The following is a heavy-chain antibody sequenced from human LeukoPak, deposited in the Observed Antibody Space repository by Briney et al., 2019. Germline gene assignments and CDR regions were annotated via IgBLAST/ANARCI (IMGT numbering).Heavy chain of an antibody. CDR3: ARARGLGYGDDVRWFDP. Sequence: HPGGSLRLSCAASGFTVSSNYMSWVRQAPGKGLEWVSVIYSGDSTYYADSVKGRFTIFRDNSNNTVFLQMNRLRAEDTAVYYCARARGLGYGDDVRWFDPWGQGTLVTVSS. D-gene: IGHD4-17*01. V-gene: IGHV3-66*01. J-gene: IGHJ5*02. CDR1: GFTVSSNY. CDR2: IYSGDST.